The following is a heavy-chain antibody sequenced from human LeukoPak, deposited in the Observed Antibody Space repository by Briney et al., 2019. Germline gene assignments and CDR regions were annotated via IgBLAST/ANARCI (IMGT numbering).Heavy chain of an antibody. V-gene: IGHV3-48*03. J-gene: IGHJ4*02. D-gene: IGHD6-19*01. CDR2: ISSSGSTI. CDR1: GFTFSSYE. CDR3: ASDVGSGFIDY. Sequence: PGGSLRLSCAASGFTFSSYEMNWVRQAPGKGLEWVSYISSSGSTIYYADSVKGRLTISRDNAKNSLYLQMNSLRAEDTAVYYCASDVGSGFIDYWGQGTLVTVSS.